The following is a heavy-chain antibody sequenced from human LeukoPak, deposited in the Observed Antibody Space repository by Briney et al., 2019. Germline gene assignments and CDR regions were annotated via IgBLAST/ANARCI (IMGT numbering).Heavy chain of an antibody. V-gene: IGHV4-59*01. CDR3: AREYIAAAGTTGFDP. CDR2: IYYSGST. D-gene: IGHD6-13*01. J-gene: IGHJ5*01. CDR1: GGSISSYY. Sequence: SETLSLTCTVSGGSISSYYWSWIRQPPGKGLEWIGYIYYSGSTNYNPSLKSRVTISVDTSKNQFSLKLSSVTAADTAVYYRAREYIAAAGTTGFDPWGQGTLVTVSS.